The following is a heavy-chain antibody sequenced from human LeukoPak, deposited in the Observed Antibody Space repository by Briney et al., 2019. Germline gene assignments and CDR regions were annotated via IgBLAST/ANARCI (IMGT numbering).Heavy chain of an antibody. CDR3: AKVPHLRTSWFDP. CDR2: IGGGSSGT. Sequence: GGSLRLSCAASGFTFSNYAMTWVRQAPGKGLEWVSAIGGGSSGTHYADSVKGRFTISRDNSKNTLYLQMNSLRVEDTAVYYCAKVPHLRTSWFDPWGQGTLVTVSS. V-gene: IGHV3-23*01. CDR1: GFTFSNYA. D-gene: IGHD2-2*01. J-gene: IGHJ5*02.